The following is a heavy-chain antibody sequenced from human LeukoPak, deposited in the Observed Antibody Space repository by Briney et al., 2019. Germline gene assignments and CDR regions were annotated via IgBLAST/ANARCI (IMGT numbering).Heavy chain of an antibody. J-gene: IGHJ4*02. CDR3: ARGDYDILTGYPNSYFNS. D-gene: IGHD3-9*01. CDR2: INPKSGDT. CDR1: GYSFTGYY. Sequence: ASVNVSCKASGYSFTGYYIHWVRHAPGQGLEWMGRINPKSGDTNYAQKFQGRVTMTRDTSISKAYMELSRLGSDDTAVYYCARGDYDILTGYPNSYFNSWGQGTLVTVSS. V-gene: IGHV1-2*06.